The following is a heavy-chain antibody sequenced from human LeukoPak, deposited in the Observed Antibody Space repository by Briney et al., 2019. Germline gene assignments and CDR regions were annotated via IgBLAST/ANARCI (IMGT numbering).Heavy chain of an antibody. Sequence: SETLSLTCAVYGGSFSGYYWSWIRQPPGKGLEWIGEINHSGSTNYNPSLKSRVTISVDTSKNQFSLKLSSVTAADTAVYYCARGLSRSSGRYVPGFRWGQGTLVTVSS. V-gene: IGHV4-34*01. CDR1: GGSFSGYY. CDR3: ARGLSRSSGRYVPGFR. J-gene: IGHJ4*02. D-gene: IGHD6-19*01. CDR2: INHSGST.